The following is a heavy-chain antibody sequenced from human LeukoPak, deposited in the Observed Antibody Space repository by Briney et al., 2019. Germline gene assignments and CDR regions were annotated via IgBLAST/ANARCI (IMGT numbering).Heavy chain of an antibody. D-gene: IGHD5-24*01. CDR2: IYYSAST. Sequence: KSSETLSLTCTVSGGSISSSTYYWGWIRQSPGKGLEWIGSIYYSASTYYNPSLKRRVTISVDTSKNQFSLKVNSVTAADTALYYCARAPRWLQDYFNSWGQGTLVTVSS. CDR3: ARAPRWLQDYFNS. CDR1: GGSISSSTYY. V-gene: IGHV4-39*07. J-gene: IGHJ4*02.